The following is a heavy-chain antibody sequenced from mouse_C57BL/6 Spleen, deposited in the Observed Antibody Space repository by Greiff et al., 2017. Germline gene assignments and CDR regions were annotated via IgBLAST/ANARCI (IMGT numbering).Heavy chain of an antibody. D-gene: IGHD2-5*01. V-gene: IGHV8-8*01. CDR2: IWWGDDK. CDR1: GFSLSNFGMG. J-gene: IGHJ2*01. Sequence: QVNLQVSGPGLLQPSQTLSLTCSFSGFSLSNFGMGVVRLRQPSGMGLEWLAHIWWGDDKYYNPALKRRLKISEDTSKKQVFIKIANVYTADTAAYYCARIEEDSNYIDYWGQGTTLTVSS. CDR3: ARIEEDSNYIDY.